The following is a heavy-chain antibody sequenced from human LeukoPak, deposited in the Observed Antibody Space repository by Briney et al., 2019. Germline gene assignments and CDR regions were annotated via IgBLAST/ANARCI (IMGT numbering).Heavy chain of an antibody. CDR1: GGSFSGYY. V-gene: IGHV4-34*01. J-gene: IGHJ3*02. D-gene: IGHD2-8*02. CDR3: ARAGYCTGGVCYPDAFDI. CDR2: TNHSGST. Sequence: PSETLSLTCAVYGGSFSGYYWSWIRQPPGKGLEWIGETNHSGSTDYNPSLKSRVTISVDTSKNQFSLKLSSATAADTAVYYCARAGYCTGGVCYPDAFDIWGQGTMVTVSS.